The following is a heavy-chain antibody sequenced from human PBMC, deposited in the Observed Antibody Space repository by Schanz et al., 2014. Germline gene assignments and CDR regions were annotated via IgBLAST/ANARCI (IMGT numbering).Heavy chain of an antibody. CDR1: GFTFSDYY. V-gene: IGHV3-23*04. Sequence: VQLVESGGGVVQPGRSLRLSCAASGFTFSDYYMSWIRQAPGKGLEWVSALSGSGGSTYYADSVKGRFTISRDNSKNTLYLQMNSLRAGDTAVYYCARGTDWNLHYWGQGALVTVSS. CDR2: LSGSGGST. D-gene: IGHD1-1*01. J-gene: IGHJ4*02. CDR3: ARGTDWNLHY.